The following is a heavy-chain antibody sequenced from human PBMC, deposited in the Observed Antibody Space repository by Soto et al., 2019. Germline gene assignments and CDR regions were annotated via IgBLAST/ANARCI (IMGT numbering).Heavy chain of an antibody. V-gene: IGHV3-21*01. CDR3: AKEAYDSSGYWLH. CDR1: GFTFSTYS. D-gene: IGHD3-22*01. Sequence: KPGGSLRLSCVGSGFTFSTYSINWVRQAPGKGLEWVSSISSRSDIYYADSVKGRFTISRDNAKNSVSLQMNSLRAEDTAVYYCAKEAYDSSGYWLHWGQGTLVTVSS. CDR2: ISSRSDI. J-gene: IGHJ4*02.